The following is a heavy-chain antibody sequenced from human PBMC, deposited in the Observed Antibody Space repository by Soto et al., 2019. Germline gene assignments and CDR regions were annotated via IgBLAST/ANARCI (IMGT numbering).Heavy chain of an antibody. CDR2: INPNSGGT. CDR3: ARHYYGSGSYNGMDV. Sequence: QVQLVQSGAEVKKPGASVKVSCKASGYTFTGYYMHWVRQAPGQGLEWMGWINPNSGGTNYAQKFQGWVTMTRDTSISTAYMELSRLRSDDTAVYYCARHYYGSGSYNGMDVWGQGTTVTVSS. CDR1: GYTFTGYY. D-gene: IGHD3-10*01. V-gene: IGHV1-2*04. J-gene: IGHJ6*02.